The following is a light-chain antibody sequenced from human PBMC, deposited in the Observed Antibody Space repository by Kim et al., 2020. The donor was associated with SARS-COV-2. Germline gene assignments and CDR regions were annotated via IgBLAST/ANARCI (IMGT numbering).Light chain of an antibody. CDR2: AAS. CDR3: QQSYSTPVYT. CDR1: QSISSY. J-gene: IGKJ2*01. Sequence: APVGDRVTITCRASQSISSYLNWYQQKPGKAPKLLIYAASSLQSGVPSMFSGSGSGTDFTLTISSLQPEDFATYYCQQSYSTPVYTFGQGTKLEI. V-gene: IGKV1-39*01.